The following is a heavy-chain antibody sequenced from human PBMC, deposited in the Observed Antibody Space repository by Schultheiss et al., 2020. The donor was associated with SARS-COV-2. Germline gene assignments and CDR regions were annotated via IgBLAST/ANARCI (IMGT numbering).Heavy chain of an antibody. CDR2: ISGSGGST. D-gene: IGHD6-19*01. CDR1: GFTFSSYA. V-gene: IGHV3-23*01. J-gene: IGHJ4*02. Sequence: GESLKISCAASGFTFSSYAMSWVRQAPGKGLEWVSAISGSGGSTYYADSVKGRFTISRDNSKNTLYLQMNSLRAEDTAVYYCAKDSGWGGYFDYWGQGTLVTVSS. CDR3: AKDSGWGGYFDY.